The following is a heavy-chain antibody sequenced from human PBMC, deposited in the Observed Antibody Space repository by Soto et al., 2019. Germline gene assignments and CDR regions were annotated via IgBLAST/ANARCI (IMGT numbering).Heavy chain of an antibody. D-gene: IGHD6-19*01. Sequence: ASVKVSCKTSGYPFTSYGITWVRQAPGQGLEWLGWISTYTGDTKYAQKVQGRVTVTTDTSASTAYMDLRSLRSDDTAIYYCARDRGQDTGWYSFDYWGRG. J-gene: IGHJ4*02. CDR1: GYPFTSYG. CDR2: ISTYTGDT. CDR3: ARDRGQDTGWYSFDY. V-gene: IGHV1-18*04.